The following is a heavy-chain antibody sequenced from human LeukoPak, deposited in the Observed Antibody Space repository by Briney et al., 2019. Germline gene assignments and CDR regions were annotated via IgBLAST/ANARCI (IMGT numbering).Heavy chain of an antibody. D-gene: IGHD3-22*01. CDR3: AAIRYDSSGYADY. V-gene: IGHV4-38-2*02. Sequence: SETLSLTCTVSDYSISSGYGYYWGWIRQPPGKGLEWIGNIYHSGITYYNHFNSSLKSRVTISIDTSKNQFSLKLSSVTAADTAVYYCAAIRYDSSGYADYWGQGTLVTVSS. CDR1: DYSISSGYGYY. J-gene: IGHJ4*02. CDR2: IYHSGIT.